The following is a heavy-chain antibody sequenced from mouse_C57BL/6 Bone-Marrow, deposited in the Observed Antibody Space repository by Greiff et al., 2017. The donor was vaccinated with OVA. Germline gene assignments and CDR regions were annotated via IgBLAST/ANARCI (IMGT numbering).Heavy chain of an antibody. CDR1: GFTFSSYG. J-gene: IGHJ2*01. V-gene: IGHV5-6*02. CDR2: ISSGGSYT. Sequence: EVMLVESGGDLVKPGGSLKLSCAASGFTFSSYGMSWVRQTPDKRLEWVATISSGGSYTYYTDSVKGRFTISRDNAKNTLYLHMSSLKSEDAAMYYCAIHYYGSSDYWGQGTTLTVSS. CDR3: AIHYYGSSDY. D-gene: IGHD1-1*01.